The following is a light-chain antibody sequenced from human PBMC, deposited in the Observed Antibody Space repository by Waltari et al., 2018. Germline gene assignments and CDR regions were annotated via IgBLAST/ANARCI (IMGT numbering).Light chain of an antibody. CDR2: DVS. Sequence: QSDLTQPRSVSGFPEQSVTISCTGSSGDVGGSTSVSWYQQIPGKAPKLIIYDVSKRPSGVTDRFSGSMSDNTASLTGSGLQAEDEADYFCCSYAANKVVFGGGTRLTVL. V-gene: IGLV2-11*01. CDR3: CSYAANKVV. CDR1: SGDVGGSTS. J-gene: IGLJ2*01.